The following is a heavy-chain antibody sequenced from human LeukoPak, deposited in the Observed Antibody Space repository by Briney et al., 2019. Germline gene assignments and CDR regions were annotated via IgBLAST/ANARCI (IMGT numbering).Heavy chain of an antibody. CDR1: GFTFSSYA. D-gene: IGHD2-2*01. Sequence: GGSLRLSCAASGFTFSSYAMSWVRQAPGKGLEWVSAISGSGGGTYYADSVKGRFTISRDNSKNTLYLQMNSLRAEDTAVYYCAKDGSSTSCFPDYWGQGTLVTVSS. J-gene: IGHJ4*02. V-gene: IGHV3-23*01. CDR2: ISGSGGGT. CDR3: AKDGSSTSCFPDY.